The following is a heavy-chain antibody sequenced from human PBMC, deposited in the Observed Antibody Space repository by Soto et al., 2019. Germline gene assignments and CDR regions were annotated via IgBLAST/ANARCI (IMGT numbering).Heavy chain of an antibody. CDR3: ARDWTVSGFWSGYYDYGMDV. CDR1: GGSISSYY. D-gene: IGHD3-3*01. J-gene: IGHJ6*02. V-gene: IGHV4-59*01. Sequence: SETLSLTCTVSGGSISSYYWSWIRQPPGKGLEWIGYIYYSGSTNYNPSLKSRVTISVDTSKNQFSLKLSSVTAADTAVYYCARDWTVSGFWSGYYDYGMDVWGQGTTVTVS. CDR2: IYYSGST.